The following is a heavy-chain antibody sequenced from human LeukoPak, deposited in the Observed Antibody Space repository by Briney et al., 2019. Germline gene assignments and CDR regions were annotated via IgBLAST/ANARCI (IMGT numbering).Heavy chain of an antibody. D-gene: IGHD6-6*01. J-gene: IGHJ4*02. V-gene: IGHV3-7*03. CDR2: IKQDGSEK. CDR3: ARDRRYSSSSDVDY. Sequence: GGSLRLSCEASGFTFSNYAMTWVRQAPGKGLEWVANIKQDGSEKYYVDSVKGRFTISRDNAKNSLYLQMNSLRAEDTAVYYCARDRRYSSSSDVDYWGQGTLVTVSS. CDR1: GFTFSNYA.